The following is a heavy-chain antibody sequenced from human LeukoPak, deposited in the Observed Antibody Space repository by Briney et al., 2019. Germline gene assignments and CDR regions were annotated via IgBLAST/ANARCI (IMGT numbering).Heavy chain of an antibody. J-gene: IGHJ4*02. CDR2: MSGSGGST. CDR3: AKDASTGTTLYYFDY. Sequence: GGSLRLSCAASGLTFSSYAMSWVRQAPGKGLEWVSVMSGSGGSTYYADSVKGRFTISRDNSKNTLYVQMNSLRAEDTAVYYCAKDASTGTTLYYFDYWGQGTLVTVSS. D-gene: IGHD1-7*01. V-gene: IGHV3-23*01. CDR1: GLTFSSYA.